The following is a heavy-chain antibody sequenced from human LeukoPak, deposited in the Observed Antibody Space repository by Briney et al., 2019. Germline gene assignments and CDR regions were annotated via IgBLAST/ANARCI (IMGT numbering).Heavy chain of an antibody. Sequence: SETLSLTCAVYGGPFSGYYWSWIRQPPGKGLEWIGEINHSGSTNYNPSLKSRVTISVDTSKNQFSLKLSSVTAADTAVYYCARGGVWARVGATKYNWFDPWGQGTLVTVSS. D-gene: IGHD1-26*01. CDR1: GGPFSGYY. CDR3: ARGGVWARVGATKYNWFDP. J-gene: IGHJ5*02. CDR2: INHSGST. V-gene: IGHV4-34*01.